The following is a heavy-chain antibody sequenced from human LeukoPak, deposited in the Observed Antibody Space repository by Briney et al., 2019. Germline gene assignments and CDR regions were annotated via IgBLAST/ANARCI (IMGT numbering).Heavy chain of an antibody. D-gene: IGHD3-22*01. J-gene: IGHJ4*02. Sequence: PGGSLRLSCAASGFTFSDYYMSWIRQAPGKGLEWVSYISSSGSTIYYADSVKGRFTISRDNAKNSLYPQMNSLRAEDTAVYYCARDYYDSSGYYSLDYWGQGTLVTVSS. CDR1: GFTFSDYY. CDR3: ARDYYDSSGYYSLDY. V-gene: IGHV3-11*01. CDR2: ISSSGSTI.